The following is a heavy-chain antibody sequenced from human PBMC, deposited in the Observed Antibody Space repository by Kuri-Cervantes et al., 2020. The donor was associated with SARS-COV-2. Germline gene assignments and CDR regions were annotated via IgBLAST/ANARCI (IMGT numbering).Heavy chain of an antibody. CDR1: GFTFSSYA. CDR3: ARASLDLTIFGVAYDAFDI. Sequence: LTCAASGFTFSSYAMSWVRQAPGKGLEWVSAISGSGGSTYYADSVKGRFTISRDNAKNTLYLQMNSLRAEDTAVYYCARASLDLTIFGVAYDAFDIWGQGTMVTVSS. V-gene: IGHV3-23*01. CDR2: ISGSGGST. D-gene: IGHD3-3*01. J-gene: IGHJ3*02.